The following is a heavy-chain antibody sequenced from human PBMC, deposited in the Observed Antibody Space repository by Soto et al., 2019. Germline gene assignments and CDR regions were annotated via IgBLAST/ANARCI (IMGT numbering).Heavy chain of an antibody. Sequence: GASVKVSCKASGFTFSSSAVHWVRQARGQGLEWIGWIGADSANTNYAQKLQERVTITRDTSTSTAYMELRSLRSDDTAVYYCARDKGYFDYWGQGTLVTVSS. V-gene: IGHV1-58*01. CDR2: IGADSANT. CDR3: ARDKGYFDY. J-gene: IGHJ4*02. CDR1: GFTFSSSA.